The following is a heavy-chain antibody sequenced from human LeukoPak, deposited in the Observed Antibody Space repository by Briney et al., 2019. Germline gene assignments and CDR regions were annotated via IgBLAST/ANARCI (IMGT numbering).Heavy chain of an antibody. CDR2: ITGSGGGT. CDR1: GFTFRNFG. CDR3: ARDLNLYDSSGYYPR. D-gene: IGHD3-22*01. J-gene: IGHJ4*02. Sequence: GGSLRLSCAASGFTFRNFGMSWVRQAPGKGLEWVSTITGSGGGTYYADSVKGRFTISRDNSKNTLYLQMNSLRDEDTAVYYCARDLNLYDSSGYYPRWGQGTLVTVSS. V-gene: IGHV3-23*01.